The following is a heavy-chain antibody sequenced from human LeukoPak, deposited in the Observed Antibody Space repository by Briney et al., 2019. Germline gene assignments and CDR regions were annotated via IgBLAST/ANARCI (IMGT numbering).Heavy chain of an antibody. CDR2: IYSSGTT. CDR1: GGSIRSYY. J-gene: IGHJ4*02. V-gene: IGHV4-59*08. D-gene: IGHD6-25*01. CDR3: ARLYGSGYYDGDF. Sequence: PSETLSLTCTVSGGSIRSYYWSWIRQPPGKGLEWLGYIYSSGTTNYNPSLKSRVTFSIDSTKNHFSLKLTSVRAADTAVYYCARLYGSGYYDGDFWGQGSLVTVS.